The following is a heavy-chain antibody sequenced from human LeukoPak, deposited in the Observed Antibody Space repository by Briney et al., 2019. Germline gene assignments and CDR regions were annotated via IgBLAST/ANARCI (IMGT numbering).Heavy chain of an antibody. D-gene: IGHD6-19*01. Sequence: GGSLRLSCAGSGFTFSSYWMTWVRQAPGKGLEWVTNIMQDGSAKYYVDSVKGRFTISRDNAKNSLYLQMNSLRAQDTAVYYCVRGSSGWLDAFDIWGQGTMVTVSS. CDR1: GFTFSSYW. V-gene: IGHV3-7*01. J-gene: IGHJ3*02. CDR2: IMQDGSAK. CDR3: VRGSSGWLDAFDI.